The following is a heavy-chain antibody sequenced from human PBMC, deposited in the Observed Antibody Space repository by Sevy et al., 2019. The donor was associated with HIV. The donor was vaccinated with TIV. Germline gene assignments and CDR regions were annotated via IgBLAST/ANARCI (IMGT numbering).Heavy chain of an antibody. CDR1: AFTFSSYS. CDR2: ISSSSTYT. D-gene: IGHD2-21*01. J-gene: IGHJ4*02. V-gene: IGHV3-21*01. Sequence: GGSLRLSCAASAFTFSSYSMNWVRQAPGKGPEWVSSISSSSTYTYYADSVKGRFTISRDNAKNSLYLQMNSLRAEDTAVYYCSTSGNCGGDCYSLSSYYFDYWGQGTLLTVSS. CDR3: STSGNCGGDCYSLSSYYFDY.